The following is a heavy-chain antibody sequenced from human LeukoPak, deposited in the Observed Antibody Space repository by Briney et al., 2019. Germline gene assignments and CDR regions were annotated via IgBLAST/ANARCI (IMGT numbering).Heavy chain of an antibody. D-gene: IGHD3-22*01. CDR1: GFTFSSYA. Sequence: PGGSLRLSCAASGFTFSSYAMHWVRQAPGKGLEWVAVISYDGSNKYYADSVKGRFTCSRDNSKNTLYLQMNSLRADDTAVYYCARPNYYDSSGFYYYFYGMDVWGQGTRSPSP. J-gene: IGHJ6*02. CDR2: ISYDGSNK. CDR3: ARPNYYDSSGFYYYFYGMDV. V-gene: IGHV3-30-3*01.